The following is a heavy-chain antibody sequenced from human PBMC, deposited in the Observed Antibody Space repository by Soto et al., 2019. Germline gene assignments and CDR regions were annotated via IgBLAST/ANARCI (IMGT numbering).Heavy chain of an antibody. V-gene: IGHV3-30*18. D-gene: IGHD5-12*01. CDR1: GFTFSSYG. CDR2: ISYDGSNK. CDR3: AKDVRRDGYNCVDY. J-gene: IGHJ4*02. Sequence: QVQLVESGGGVVQPGRSLRLSCAASGFTFSSYGMHWVRQAPGKGLGWVAVISYDGSNKYYADSVKGRFTISRDNSKNTLYLQMNSLRAEDTAVYYCAKDVRRDGYNCVDYWGQGTLVTVSS.